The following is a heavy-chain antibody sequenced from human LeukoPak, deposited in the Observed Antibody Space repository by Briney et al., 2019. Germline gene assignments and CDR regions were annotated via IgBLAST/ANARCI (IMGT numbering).Heavy chain of an antibody. CDR1: GFTFNIYT. CDR2: IRHSDGST. V-gene: IGHV3-23*01. D-gene: IGHD2-8*01. J-gene: IGHJ4*02. CDR3: AKSDIVLMVYAMIDY. Sequence: GGSLRLSCAAPGFTFNIYTMYWVRQAPGKGLEWVSGIRHSDGSTYYADAVKGRFTISSDKSKNTLFLQMNSLRAEDTAVYYCAKSDIVLMVYAMIDYWGQGTPVTVSS.